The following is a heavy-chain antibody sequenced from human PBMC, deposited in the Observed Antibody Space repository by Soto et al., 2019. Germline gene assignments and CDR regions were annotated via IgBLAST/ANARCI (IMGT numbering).Heavy chain of an antibody. Sequence: SETLSLTCAVYGGSLSNYYWSWIRQPPGKGLEWIGDINHSGITEYSPSLKSRVTISLDTSKNQFSLKLASVTAADTAVYYCARAVSTRPDGSYYYGMDVWGQGTTVTVSS. V-gene: IGHV4-34*01. D-gene: IGHD3-10*01. CDR2: INHSGIT. CDR1: GGSLSNYY. CDR3: ARAVSTRPDGSYYYGMDV. J-gene: IGHJ6*01.